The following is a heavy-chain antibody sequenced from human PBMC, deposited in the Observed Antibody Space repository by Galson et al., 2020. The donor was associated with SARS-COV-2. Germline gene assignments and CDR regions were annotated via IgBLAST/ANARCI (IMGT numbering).Heavy chain of an antibody. V-gene: IGHV3-30*02. D-gene: IGHD3-10*01. CDR1: GFTFSSYG. CDR3: ANPPLHITMVQGVIPNLTDY. J-gene: IGHJ4*02. CDR2: IRYDGSNK. Sequence: GGSLRLSCAASGFTFSSYGMHWVRQAPGKGLEWVAFIRYDGSNKYYADSVKGRFTISRDNSKNTLYLQMNSLRAEDTAVYYCANPPLHITMVQGVIPNLTDYWGQGTLVTVSS.